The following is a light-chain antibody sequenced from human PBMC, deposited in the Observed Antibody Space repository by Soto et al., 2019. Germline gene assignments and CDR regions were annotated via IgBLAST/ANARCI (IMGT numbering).Light chain of an antibody. CDR3: SSYSSTSTLYV. CDR2: EVT. J-gene: IGLJ1*01. Sequence: QSALTQPASVSGSPGQSITISCIGTSSDIGAYNYVSWYQQHPGKVPKLMIYEVTNRPSGLSNRFSGSKSSNTASLTISGLQAEDEAEYFCSSYSSTSTLYVFGTGTKVTVL. CDR1: SSDIGAYNY. V-gene: IGLV2-14*01.